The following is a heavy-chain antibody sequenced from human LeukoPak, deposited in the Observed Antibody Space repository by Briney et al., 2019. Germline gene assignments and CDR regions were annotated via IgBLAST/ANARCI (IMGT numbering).Heavy chain of an antibody. V-gene: IGHV3-7*05. CDR3: VKDIQVTY. Sequence: PGGSLRLSCAASGFTFSSSWMSWVRQAPGKGLEWVANINQDGSEQYYVDSVKGRFTISRDNAKSSLYLQMNSLRDEDTAVYYCVKDIQVTYWGQGTLVTVSS. J-gene: IGHJ4*02. CDR2: INQDGSEQ. D-gene: IGHD4-23*01. CDR1: GFTFSSSW.